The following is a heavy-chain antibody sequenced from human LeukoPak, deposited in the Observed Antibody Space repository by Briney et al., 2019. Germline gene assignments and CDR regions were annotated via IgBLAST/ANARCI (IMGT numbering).Heavy chain of an antibody. CDR3: ARISWRGPAASLWGWDWFDP. V-gene: IGHV4-39*07. J-gene: IGHJ5*02. CDR1: GGSISSGDYY. CDR2: IYHSGST. Sequence: PSETLSLTCTVSGGSISSGDYYWSWIRQPPGKGLEWIGSIYHSGSTYYNPSLKSRVTISVDTSKNQFSLKLSSVTAADTAVYYCARISWRGPAASLWGWDWFDPWGQGTLVTVSS. D-gene: IGHD2-2*01.